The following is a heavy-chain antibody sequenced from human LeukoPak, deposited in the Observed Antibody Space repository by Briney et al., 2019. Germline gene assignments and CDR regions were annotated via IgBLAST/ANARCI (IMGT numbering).Heavy chain of an antibody. J-gene: IGHJ4*02. Sequence: PGGSLRLSCAASGFTFSDYYMSWIRQAPGKGLEWVSFISSSSSYTNYADSVKGRFTISRDNTKNSLYLQMNNLRAEDTAVYYCAGGGADYVIGYWGQGTLVTVSS. CDR3: AGGGADYVIGY. CDR2: ISSSSSYT. V-gene: IGHV3-11*06. D-gene: IGHD4-17*01. CDR1: GFTFSDYY.